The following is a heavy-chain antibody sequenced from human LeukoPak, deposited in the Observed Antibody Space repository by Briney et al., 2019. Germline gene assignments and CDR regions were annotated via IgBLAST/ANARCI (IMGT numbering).Heavy chain of an antibody. V-gene: IGHV3-21*01. CDR1: GFTFSNFA. Sequence: GGFLRLSCAASGFTFSNFAMTWVRQAPGKGLEWFSSIVGSSSTYYADSLKGRFTISRDNAKNSLYLQMNSLRAEDTAVYYCARIGAGSSRDYWGQGTLVTVSS. CDR3: ARIGAGSSRDY. CDR2: IVGSSST. J-gene: IGHJ4*02. D-gene: IGHD6-13*01.